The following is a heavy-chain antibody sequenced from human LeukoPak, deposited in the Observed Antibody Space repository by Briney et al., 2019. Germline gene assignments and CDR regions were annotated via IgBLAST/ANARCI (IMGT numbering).Heavy chain of an antibody. Sequence: GASVTVSCKASVYTLTGYYMHWVRQAPGQGGEGMGWINPNSGDTNYAKKFQGRVTMTRDTSISTAYMELSRLRSDDTAVYYCARADKHDSWGQGTLVTVSS. CDR3: ARADKHDS. CDR1: VYTLTGYY. V-gene: IGHV1-2*02. CDR2: INPNSGDT. J-gene: IGHJ4*02.